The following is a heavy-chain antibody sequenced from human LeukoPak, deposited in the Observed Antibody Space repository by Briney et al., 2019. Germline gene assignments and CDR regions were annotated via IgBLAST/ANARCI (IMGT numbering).Heavy chain of an antibody. D-gene: IGHD3-10*01. V-gene: IGHV1-18*01. CDR1: GYTFSTYG. Sequence: ASVKVSCKASGYTFSTYGISWVRQAPGQGLEWMGWISAYRGNTYYAQKLQGRVTMTTDTSTSTAYMELRSLRSDDTAIYYCARDLYYYGSGSYYDVFDVWGQGTMVTVSS. J-gene: IGHJ3*01. CDR2: ISAYRGNT. CDR3: ARDLYYYGSGSYYDVFDV.